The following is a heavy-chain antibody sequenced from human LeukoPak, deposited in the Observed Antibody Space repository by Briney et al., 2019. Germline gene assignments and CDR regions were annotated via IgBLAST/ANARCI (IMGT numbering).Heavy chain of an antibody. Sequence: GGSLRLSCAASGFTFSSYSMNWVRQAPGEGLEWVSSISSSSSYIYYADSVKGRFTISRDSAKNSLYLQMNSLRAEDTAVYYCARLGGSSGKYYFDYWGQGTLVTVSS. CDR1: GFTFSSYS. D-gene: IGHD4-23*01. CDR3: ARLGGSSGKYYFDY. V-gene: IGHV3-21*01. CDR2: ISSSSSYI. J-gene: IGHJ4*02.